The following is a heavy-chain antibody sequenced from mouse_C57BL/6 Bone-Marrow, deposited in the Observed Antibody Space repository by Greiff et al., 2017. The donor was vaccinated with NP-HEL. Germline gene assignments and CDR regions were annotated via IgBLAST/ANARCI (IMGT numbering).Heavy chain of an antibody. CDR1: GYTFTSYW. J-gene: IGHJ2*01. D-gene: IGHD1-1*01. CDR3: AHITDY. Sequence: QVQLQQPGAELVMPGASVKLSCKASGYTFTSYWMHWVKQRPGQGLEWIGEIDPSDSYTNYNQKFKGKSTLTVDKSSSTAYMQLSSLTSEDSAVYYCAHITDYWGQGTTLTVSS. V-gene: IGHV1-69*01. CDR2: IDPSDSYT.